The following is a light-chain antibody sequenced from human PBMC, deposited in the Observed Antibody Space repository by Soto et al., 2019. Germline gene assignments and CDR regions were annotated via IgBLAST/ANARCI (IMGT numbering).Light chain of an antibody. V-gene: IGKV3-20*01. Sequence: EILLTQSPCTLSLSPGERGTLSCRASQNLGTLYLAWFQQKSGQAPRLLIYSASRRATGIPERFGGSGSGTDFTLTISRLEPEDFEVYYCQQSGSTPITFGQGTRLEIK. J-gene: IGKJ5*01. CDR2: SAS. CDR1: QNLGTLY. CDR3: QQSGSTPIT.